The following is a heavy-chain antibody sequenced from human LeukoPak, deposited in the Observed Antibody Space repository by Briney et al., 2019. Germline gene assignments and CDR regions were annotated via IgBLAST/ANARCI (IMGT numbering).Heavy chain of an antibody. CDR3: ARETTEAFDV. J-gene: IGHJ3*01. Sequence: ASVKVSCKTSGYSFSTYGISWVRQAPGQGLEWMGWITPFNGNANYAQKFQGRVTMTTDTSTSTAHLEMRSLRPDDTAVYYCARETTEAFDVWGQGTTVTVSS. CDR1: GYSFSTYG. CDR2: ITPFNGNA. D-gene: IGHD4-11*01. V-gene: IGHV1-18*01.